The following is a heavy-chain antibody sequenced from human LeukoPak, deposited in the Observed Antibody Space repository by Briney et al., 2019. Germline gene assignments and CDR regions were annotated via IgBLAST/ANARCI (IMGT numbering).Heavy chain of an antibody. V-gene: IGHV3-23*01. CDR3: ARRGVVIRVILVGFHKEAYYFDS. Sequence: GGSLRLSCAVSGITLSNYGMSWVRQAPGKGLEWFAGISGSGGRTTYADSVKGRFTISRDNPKNTLYLQMSSLRVEDTAVYFCARRGVVIRVILVGFHKEAYYFDSWGQGALVTVSS. CDR2: ISGSGGRT. CDR1: GITLSNYG. J-gene: IGHJ4*02. D-gene: IGHD3-22*01.